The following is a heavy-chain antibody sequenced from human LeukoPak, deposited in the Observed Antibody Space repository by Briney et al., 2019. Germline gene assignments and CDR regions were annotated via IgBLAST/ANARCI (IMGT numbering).Heavy chain of an antibody. V-gene: IGHV3-9*01. CDR2: ISWNSGSI. D-gene: IGHD6-19*01. Sequence: PGRSLRLSCATPGFTFDDYAIDSGRQAPGKGLEWVSGISWNSGSIGYADCVKRRFTSSRDNAKSSLYLQMNSLRGEDTALYYCAKDKSSGWYDGGVLFDYWGQGTLVTVSS. CDR3: AKDKSSGWYDGGVLFDY. J-gene: IGHJ4*02. CDR1: GFTFDDYA.